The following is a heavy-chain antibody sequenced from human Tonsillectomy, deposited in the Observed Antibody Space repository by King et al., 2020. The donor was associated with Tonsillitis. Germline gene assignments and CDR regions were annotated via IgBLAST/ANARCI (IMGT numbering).Heavy chain of an antibody. CDR3: AREGTYDSSGQGGY. Sequence: VQLVESGGGLVQPGGSLRLSCAASGFTVSSNYMSWVRQAPGKGLEWVSVIYSGGSTYYADSVKGRFTISRDNSKNTLYLQMNSLRAEDTAVYYCAREGTYDSSGQGGYWGQGPLVTVSS. J-gene: IGHJ4*02. D-gene: IGHD3-22*01. V-gene: IGHV3-66*01. CDR1: GFTVSSNY. CDR2: IYSGGST.